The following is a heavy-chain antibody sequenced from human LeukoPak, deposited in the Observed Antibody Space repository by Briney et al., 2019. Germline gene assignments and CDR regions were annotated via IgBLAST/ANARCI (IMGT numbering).Heavy chain of an antibody. V-gene: IGHV4-38-2*01. J-gene: IGHJ4*02. CDR1: GYSISSGYY. Sequence: SETLSLTCAVSGYSISSGYYWGWIRQPPGKGLEWIGSIYHSGSTYYNPSLKSRVTISVDTSKNQFSLKLSSVTAADTAVYYCARQSVAAAGDFDYWGQRTLVTVSS. D-gene: IGHD6-13*01. CDR2: IYHSGST. CDR3: ARQSVAAAGDFDY.